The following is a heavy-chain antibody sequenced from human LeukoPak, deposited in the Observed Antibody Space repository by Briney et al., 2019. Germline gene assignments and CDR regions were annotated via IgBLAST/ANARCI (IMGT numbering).Heavy chain of an antibody. CDR1: GFTFSSYG. J-gene: IGHJ4*02. V-gene: IGHV3-33*01. CDR3: ARGMGRSWSLDN. CDR2: IWYDGSNK. Sequence: GGSLRLSCAASGFTFSSYGMHWVRQAPGKGLEWVAVIWYDGSNKYYADSVKGRFTISRDNSKNTLYLQMNSLGAEDTAVYYCARGMGRSWSLDNWGQGTLVTVSS. D-gene: IGHD6-13*01.